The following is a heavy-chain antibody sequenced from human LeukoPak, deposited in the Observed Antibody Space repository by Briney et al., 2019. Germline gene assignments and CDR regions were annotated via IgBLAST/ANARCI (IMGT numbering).Heavy chain of an antibody. CDR1: GGSANSGSYY. D-gene: IGHD3-9*01. V-gene: IGHV4-61*01. J-gene: IGHJ4*02. CDR2: IYDSRST. Sequence: SETLTLTCTVSGGSANSGSYYWTWIRQPPGKGLEWIGYIYDSRSTNYNPSLKSRVTMSVDTSKNQFSLKLSSVTAADTAVYYCARVSIYGILTGYYLGGATFDYWGQGTLVTVSS. CDR3: ARVSIYGILTGYYLGGATFDY.